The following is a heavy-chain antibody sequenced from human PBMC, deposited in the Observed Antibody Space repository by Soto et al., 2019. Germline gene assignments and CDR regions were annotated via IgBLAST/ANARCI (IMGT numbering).Heavy chain of an antibody. V-gene: IGHV1-69*12. J-gene: IGHJ6*02. D-gene: IGHD6-13*01. CDR1: GGTFSSYA. CDR2: IIPIFGTA. CDR3: ASELGIAAAGTPSYCYYYYGMDV. Sequence: QVQLVQSGAEVKKPGSSVKVSCKASGGTFSSYAISWVRQAPGQGLEWMGGIIPIFGTANYAQKCQGRVTITAGASTSKADMELRSLGSEDRAVYYCASELGIAAAGTPSYCYYYYGMDVWGQGSTVTVSS.